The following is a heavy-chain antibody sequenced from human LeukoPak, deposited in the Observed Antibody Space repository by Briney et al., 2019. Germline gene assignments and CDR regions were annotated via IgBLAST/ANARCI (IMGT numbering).Heavy chain of an antibody. Sequence: SETLSLTCAVYGGSFSGYYWSWIRQPPGKGLEWIGEINHSGSTNYNPSLKSRVTISVDTSKNQFSLKLSSVTAADTAVYYCARAKDRKWLRFSDYFDYWGQGTLVTVSS. V-gene: IGHV4-34*01. CDR1: GGSFSGYY. J-gene: IGHJ4*02. CDR2: INHSGST. CDR3: ARAKDRKWLRFSDYFDY. D-gene: IGHD5-12*01.